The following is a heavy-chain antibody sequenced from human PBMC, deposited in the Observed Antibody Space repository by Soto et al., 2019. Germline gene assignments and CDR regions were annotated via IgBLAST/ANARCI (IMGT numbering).Heavy chain of an antibody. J-gene: IGHJ6*02. CDR2: ISAYNGNT. Sequence: EASVKVSCKASGYTFTSYGISWVRQAPGQGLEWMGWISAYNGNTNYAQKLQGRVTMTTDTSTSTAYMELRSLRSDDTAVYYCAGGVTSYYYYYGMDVWGQGTTVTVSS. CDR1: GYTFTSYG. V-gene: IGHV1-18*01. CDR3: AGGVTSYYYYYGMDV. D-gene: IGHD3-16*01.